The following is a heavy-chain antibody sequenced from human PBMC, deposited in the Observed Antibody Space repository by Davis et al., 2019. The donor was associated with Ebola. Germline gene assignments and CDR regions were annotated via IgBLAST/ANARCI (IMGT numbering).Heavy chain of an antibody. J-gene: IGHJ4*02. CDR2: IYYTGST. V-gene: IGHV4-59*01. D-gene: IGHD4-11*01. Sequence: SETLSLTCTVSGGSISSYYWSWIRQPPGKGLEWIGYIYYTGSTNYNPSLKSRVTMSLDTSKKQFSLKLSSLTPADTAVYYCAGGLALTTGGADYWGQGTLVTVSS. CDR1: GGSISSYY. CDR3: AGGLALTTGGADY.